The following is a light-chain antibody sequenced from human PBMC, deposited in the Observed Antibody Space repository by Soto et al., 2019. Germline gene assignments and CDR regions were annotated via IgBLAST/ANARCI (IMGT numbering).Light chain of an antibody. CDR1: QSVSSN. Sequence: EILMTQSPATLSVSPGERATLTCRASQSVSSNLAWYQQKPGQAPMLLIYGASTRDTGIPARFSGSGSGTEFTLTISSLQYEDFAVYYCQQYNNWAQTFGQGTKVEIK. CDR3: QQYNNWAQT. V-gene: IGKV3-15*01. J-gene: IGKJ1*01. CDR2: GAS.